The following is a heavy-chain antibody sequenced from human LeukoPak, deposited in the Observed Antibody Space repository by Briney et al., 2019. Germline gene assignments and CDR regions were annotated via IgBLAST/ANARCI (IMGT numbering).Heavy chain of an antibody. V-gene: IGHV3-23*01. CDR1: GFTFSSYA. CDR3: ARDCEIGYSHGLC. CDR2: ISGSGGST. Sequence: GGSLRLSCAASGFTFSSYAMSWVRQAPGKGLEWVSAISGSGGSTYYADSVKGRFTISRDNSKNTLYLQMNSLRAEDTAVYYCARDCEIGYSHGLCWGQGTLVTVSS. D-gene: IGHD5-18*01. J-gene: IGHJ4*02.